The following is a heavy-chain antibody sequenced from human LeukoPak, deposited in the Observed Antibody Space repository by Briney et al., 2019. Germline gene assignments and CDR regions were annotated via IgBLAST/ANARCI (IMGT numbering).Heavy chain of an antibody. Sequence: GGSLRLSCAASGFTFSSYAMSWVRQAPGKGLEWVSVISGSGDNTHYTDPVKGRFTISRDNSKNTLYLQMNSLRAEDTAVYYCAKDLGDILTGYYPTDAFDIWGQGTMVTVSS. J-gene: IGHJ3*02. CDR2: ISGSGDNT. V-gene: IGHV3-23*01. D-gene: IGHD3-9*01. CDR1: GFTFSSYA. CDR3: AKDLGDILTGYYPTDAFDI.